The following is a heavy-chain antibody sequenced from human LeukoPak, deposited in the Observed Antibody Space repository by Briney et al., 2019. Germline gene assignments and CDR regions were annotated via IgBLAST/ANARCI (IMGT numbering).Heavy chain of an antibody. J-gene: IGHJ4*02. Sequence: SETLSLTCAVYGGSFSGYYWSWIRQPPGKGLEWIGEINHSGSTNYNPSLKSRVTISVDTSKNQFSLKLSSVTAADTAVYYCARDITGDNWNSLSGLDYWGQGTLVTVSS. D-gene: IGHD1-7*01. CDR3: ARDITGDNWNSLSGLDY. CDR2: INHSGST. CDR1: GGSFSGYY. V-gene: IGHV4-34*01.